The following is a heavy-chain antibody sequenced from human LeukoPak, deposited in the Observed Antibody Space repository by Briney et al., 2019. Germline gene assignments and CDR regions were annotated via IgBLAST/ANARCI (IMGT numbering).Heavy chain of an antibody. CDR1: GFTFSSYA. D-gene: IGHD4-23*01. V-gene: IGHV3-30*04. Sequence: GRSLRLSCAASGFTFSSYAMHWVRQAPGKGLEWVAVISYDGSDKYYADSVKGRFTISRDNSKNTLYLQMNSLRAEDTAVYYCAKDLGDYDGNSDLNYWGQGTLVTVSS. CDR2: ISYDGSDK. J-gene: IGHJ4*02. CDR3: AKDLGDYDGNSDLNY.